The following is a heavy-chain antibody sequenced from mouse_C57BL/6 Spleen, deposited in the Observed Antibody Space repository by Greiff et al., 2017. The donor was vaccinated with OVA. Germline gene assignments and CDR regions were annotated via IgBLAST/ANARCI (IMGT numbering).Heavy chain of an antibody. CDR3: ASENDYDGSFAY. CDR1: GFSLTSYG. J-gene: IGHJ3*01. CDR2: IWGVGST. Sequence: VKLMESGPGLVAPSQSLSITCTVSGFSLTSYGVDWVRQSPGKGLEWLGVIWGVGSTNYNSALKSRLSISKDNSKSQVFLKMNSLQTDDTAMYYCASENDYDGSFAYWGQGTLVTVSA. V-gene: IGHV2-6*01. D-gene: IGHD2-4*01.